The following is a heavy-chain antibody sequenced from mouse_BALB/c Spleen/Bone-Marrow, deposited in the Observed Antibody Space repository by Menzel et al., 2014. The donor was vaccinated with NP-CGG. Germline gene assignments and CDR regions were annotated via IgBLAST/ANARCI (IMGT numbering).Heavy chain of an antibody. Sequence: VQLQQSGPSLVKPSQSLSLTCSVTGDSFTSGYLNWVRKFPGNELEYMGYISYSGNTYYNPSLKSRISITRDTSKNQYSLQLKSVTTEDTATYYCATYDGYGLDYWGQGTSLTVSS. V-gene: IGHV3-8*02. J-gene: IGHJ4*01. CDR1: GDSFTSGY. CDR3: ATYDGYGLDY. CDR2: ISYSGNT. D-gene: IGHD2-3*01.